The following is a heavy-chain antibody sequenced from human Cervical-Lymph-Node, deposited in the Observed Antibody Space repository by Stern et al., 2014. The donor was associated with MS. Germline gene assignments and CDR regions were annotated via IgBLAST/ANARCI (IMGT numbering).Heavy chain of an antibody. J-gene: IGHJ4*02. CDR2: IYYSGST. D-gene: IGHD5-18*01. CDR1: GGSISSYY. V-gene: IGHV4-59*01. Sequence: QEQLQESGPGLVKPSETLSLTCTVSGGSISSYYWSWIRQPPGKGLEWIGYIYYSGSTNYNPSLKSRVTISVDTSKNQFSLKLSSVTAADTAVYYCARVRYSYGYYFDYWGQGTLVTVSS. CDR3: ARVRYSYGYYFDY.